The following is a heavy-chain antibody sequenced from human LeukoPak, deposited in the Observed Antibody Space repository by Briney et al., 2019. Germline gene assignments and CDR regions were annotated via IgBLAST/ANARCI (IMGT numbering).Heavy chain of an antibody. CDR2: ITNSGVTK. CDR3: GRGYGSGSYWVGFDY. CDR1: GFTFTEYE. Sequence: GGSLRPSCAASGFTFTEYEMNWVRQAPGKGLEWASYITNSGVTKYYADSVRGRFTISINNPKTPLYLQMDSLRAGDTAVYYCGRGYGSGSYWVGFDYWGQGTMVTVS. V-gene: IGHV3-48*03. J-gene: IGHJ4*02. D-gene: IGHD3-10*01.